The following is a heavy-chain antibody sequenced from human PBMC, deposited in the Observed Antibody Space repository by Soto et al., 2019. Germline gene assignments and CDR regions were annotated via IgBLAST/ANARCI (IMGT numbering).Heavy chain of an antibody. CDR3: ARDGSVVPADQIYYYYYYMDV. CDR1: GFTFSSYG. J-gene: IGHJ6*03. CDR2: IWYDGSNK. Sequence: GGSLRLSCAASGFTFSSYGMHWVRQAPGKGLEWVAVIWYDGSNKYYADSVKGRFTISRDNSKNTLYLQMNSLRAEDTAVYYCARDGSVVPADQIYYYYYYMDVWGKGTTVTVSS. D-gene: IGHD2-2*01. V-gene: IGHV3-33*01.